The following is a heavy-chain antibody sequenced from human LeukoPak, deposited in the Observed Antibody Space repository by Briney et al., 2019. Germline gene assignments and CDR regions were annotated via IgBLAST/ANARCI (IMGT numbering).Heavy chain of an antibody. CDR1: GFTVNTYG. V-gene: IGHV3-74*01. D-gene: IGHD2-15*01. Sequence: LPGGSLRLSCAVSGFTVNTYGMHWVRQVPGKGMVWVSYINPDGSSITYADSVKGRFTISRDNAKNSLYLQMNSLRAEDTAIYYCASTFPYCGGGSCALGGQGTLVTVSS. CDR2: INPDGSSI. J-gene: IGHJ4*02. CDR3: ASTFPYCGGGSCAL.